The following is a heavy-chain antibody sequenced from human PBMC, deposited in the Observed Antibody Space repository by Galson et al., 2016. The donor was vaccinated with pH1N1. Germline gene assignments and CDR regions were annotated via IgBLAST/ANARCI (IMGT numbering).Heavy chain of an antibody. V-gene: IGHV4-4*02. J-gene: IGHJ5*02. CDR2: IYHIWGT. Sequence: SETLSLTCAVSGGSISSRNWWSWVRQPPGQGLEWIGDIYHIWGTNYNPSLKSRVTISLDKSKNHFPLRHASVTAADTAVYDCARDGGDYGGAGQYKYFDTWGQGTLVTVTS. D-gene: IGHD4-23*01. CDR1: GGSISSRNW. CDR3: ARDGGDYGGAGQYKYFDT.